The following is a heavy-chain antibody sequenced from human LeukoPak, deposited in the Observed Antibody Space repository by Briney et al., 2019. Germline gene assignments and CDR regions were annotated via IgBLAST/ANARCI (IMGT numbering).Heavy chain of an antibody. J-gene: IGHJ6*03. CDR2: IYRRGST. V-gene: IGHV4-38-2*02. CDR1: GYSISSGYY. D-gene: IGHD2-15*01. Sequence: SETLSLTCTVSGYSISSGYYWGWIRQSPGKGLEWIGNIYRRGSTHYNPSLKSRVTISMDTTKNQFSLKLSSVTAADTAVYYCARVVATDYYYYYMDVWGKGTTVTISS. CDR3: ARVVATDYYYYYMDV.